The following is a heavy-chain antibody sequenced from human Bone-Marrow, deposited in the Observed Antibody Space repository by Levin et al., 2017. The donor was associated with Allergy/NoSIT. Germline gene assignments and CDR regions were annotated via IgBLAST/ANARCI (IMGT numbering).Heavy chain of an antibody. Sequence: LSLTCAASRLTFNDYYMSWIRQAPGTGLEWLSYINHDGTIIYYADSVEGRFTISRDNAKNTLYLQMSGLRGEDTAVYYCARWIDYSGAFDIWGQGTMVTVSS. CDR2: INHDGTII. J-gene: IGHJ3*02. D-gene: IGHD4-11*01. CDR3: ARWIDYSGAFDI. V-gene: IGHV3-11*01. CDR1: RLTFNDYY.